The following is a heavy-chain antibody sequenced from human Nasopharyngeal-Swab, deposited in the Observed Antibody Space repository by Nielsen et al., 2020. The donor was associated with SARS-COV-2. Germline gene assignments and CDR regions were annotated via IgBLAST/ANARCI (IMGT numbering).Heavy chain of an antibody. D-gene: IGHD6-19*01. CDR2: IYYSGST. V-gene: IGHV4-59*01. CDR3: ARSPRSYSSGWYYAFDI. Sequence: SETLSLTCTVSGGSISSYYLSWIRQPPGKGLEWIGYIYYSGSTNYNPSLKSRVTISVDTSKNQFSLKLSSVTAADTAVYYCARSPRSYSSGWYYAFDIWGQGTMVTVSS. J-gene: IGHJ3*02. CDR1: GGSISSYY.